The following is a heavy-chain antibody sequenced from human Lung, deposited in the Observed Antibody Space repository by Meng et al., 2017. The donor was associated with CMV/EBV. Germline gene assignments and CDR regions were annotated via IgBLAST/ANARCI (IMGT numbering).Heavy chain of an antibody. CDR1: GDSLGNYY. CDR2: TNRSGTT. Sequence: SQTLSLTXGVYGDSLGNYYSNCIRQSRGRGLEWIGETNRSGTTTDNPSLKRRVTISADTSKRQVSLKLNSVTAADTAVYFRARGRRSSIFGVVSRFDPWGQGTLVXVSS. CDR3: ARGRRSSIFGVVSRFDP. J-gene: IGHJ5*02. D-gene: IGHD3-3*01. V-gene: IGHV4-34*01.